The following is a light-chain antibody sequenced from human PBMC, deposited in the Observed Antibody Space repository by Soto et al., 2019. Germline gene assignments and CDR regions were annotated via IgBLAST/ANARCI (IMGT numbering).Light chain of an antibody. J-gene: IGLJ1*01. CDR3: CSYAGGGTFV. Sequence: QSALTQPASVSGSPGQSITISCTGTNNDIGTYNRVSWYQEHPDKAPKLMISEVYERPSGVSDRFSGSKSGNTASLTISGLQADDDADYYCCSYAGGGTFVFGTGTKVTVL. CDR1: NNDIGTYNR. CDR2: EVY. V-gene: IGLV2-23*02.